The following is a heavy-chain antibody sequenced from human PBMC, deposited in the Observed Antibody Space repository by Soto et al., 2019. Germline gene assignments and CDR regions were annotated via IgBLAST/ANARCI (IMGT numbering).Heavy chain of an antibody. CDR1: GFTFSSYA. CDR2: ISGSGGST. V-gene: IGHV3-23*01. Sequence: EVQLLESWGGLVQPGGSLRLSCAASGFTFSSYAMSWVRQAPGKGLEWVSAISGSGGSTYYADSEKGRFTISRDNSKNTLYLQMNRLRAADTAVYYCAKGWELTYYWGQGTLVTVSS. D-gene: IGHD1-26*01. CDR3: AKGWELTYY. J-gene: IGHJ4*02.